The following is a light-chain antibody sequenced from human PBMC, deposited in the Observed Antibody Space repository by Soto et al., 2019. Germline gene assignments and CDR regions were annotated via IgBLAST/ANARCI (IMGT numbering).Light chain of an antibody. V-gene: IGKV1-5*01. CDR1: QSISSW. CDR3: QQYNSYLLT. Sequence: DIQMTQSPSTLSAFVGDRVTINCRASQSISSWVAWYQQKPGKAPKLLIYDAFSLESGVPSRFSGSGFGTEFTLTISRLQPDDFATYYCQQYNSYLLTFGGGTKVEIK. J-gene: IGKJ4*01. CDR2: DAF.